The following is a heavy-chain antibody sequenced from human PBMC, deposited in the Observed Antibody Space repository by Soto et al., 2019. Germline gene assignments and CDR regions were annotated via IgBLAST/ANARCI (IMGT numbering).Heavy chain of an antibody. J-gene: IGHJ4*02. D-gene: IGHD1-26*01. V-gene: IGHV1-3*01. CDR1: GYTFTSYA. Sequence: QVQLVQSGAEVKKPGASVKVSCKASGYTFTSYAMHWVRQAPGQRLEWMGWINAGNGNTKYSQKFQGRVTITRDTSASTAYMELSSLRSEDTAVYYCARDRVVGATLFDYWGQGTLVTVSS. CDR2: INAGNGNT. CDR3: ARDRVVGATLFDY.